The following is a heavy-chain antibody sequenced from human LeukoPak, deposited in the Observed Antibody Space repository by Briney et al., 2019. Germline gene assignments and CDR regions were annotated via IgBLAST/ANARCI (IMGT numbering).Heavy chain of an antibody. CDR3: ARHSSSWCQCCFDY. CDR2: ISAYNGNT. Sequence: GASVKVSCKASGYTFTSCGISWVRQAPGQGLEWMGWISAYNGNTNYAQKLQGRVTMTTNTATSTAYMELGSLSSDNTADYSVARHSSSWCQCCFDYWGQGTLVTVSS. CDR1: GYTFTSCG. V-gene: IGHV1-18*01. J-gene: IGHJ4*02. D-gene: IGHD6-13*01.